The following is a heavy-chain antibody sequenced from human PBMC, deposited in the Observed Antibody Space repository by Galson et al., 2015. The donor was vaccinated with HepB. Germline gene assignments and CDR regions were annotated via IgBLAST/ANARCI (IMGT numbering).Heavy chain of an antibody. CDR3: AKIPSGMYYYDSSGHLDY. V-gene: IGHV3-30*18. D-gene: IGHD3-22*01. CDR1: GFTFSSYG. J-gene: IGHJ4*02. Sequence: SLRLSCAASGFTFSSYGMHWVRQAPGKGLEWVAVISYDGSNKYYAGSVKGRFTISRDNSKNTLYLQMNSLRAEDTAVYYCAKIPSGMYYYDSSGHLDYWGQGTLVAVSS. CDR2: ISYDGSNK.